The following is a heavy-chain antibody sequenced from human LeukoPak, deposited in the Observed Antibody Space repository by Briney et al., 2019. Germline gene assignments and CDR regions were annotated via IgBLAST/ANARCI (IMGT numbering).Heavy chain of an antibody. J-gene: IGHJ4*02. CDR3: ARSSTGGYYYGSGSQNFDY. D-gene: IGHD3-10*01. CDR2: INPNSGGT. V-gene: IGHV1-2*02. Sequence: ASVKVSCKASGCTFTGYYMHWVRQAPGQGLEWMGWINPNSGGTNYAQKFQGRVTMTRDTSISTAYMELSRLRSDDTAVYYCARSSTGGYYYGSGSQNFDYWGQGTLVTVSS. CDR1: GCTFTGYY.